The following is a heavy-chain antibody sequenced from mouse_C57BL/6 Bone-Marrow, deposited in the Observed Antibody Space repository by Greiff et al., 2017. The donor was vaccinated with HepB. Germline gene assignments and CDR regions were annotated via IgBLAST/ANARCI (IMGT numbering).Heavy chain of an antibody. CDR1: GFTFSDYG. CDR2: ISSGSSTI. CDR3: TRDYYDYDEDWFAY. Sequence: EVKVVESGGGLVKPGGSLKLSCAASGFTFSDYGMHWVRQAPEKGLEWVAYISSGSSTIYYADTVKGRFTISRDNARNTLYLQMSSLKSEDTAMYYCTRDYYDYDEDWFAYWGQGTLVTVSA. D-gene: IGHD2-4*01. J-gene: IGHJ3*01. V-gene: IGHV5-17*03.